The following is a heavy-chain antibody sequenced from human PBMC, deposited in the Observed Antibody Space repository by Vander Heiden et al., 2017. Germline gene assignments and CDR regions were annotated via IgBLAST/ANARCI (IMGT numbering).Heavy chain of an antibody. CDR1: GGSISSRSYY. V-gene: IGHV4-39*01. CDR2: IYYSGST. Sequence: QLQLQESGPGLVKPSETLSLTCSVPGGSISSRSYYWGWIRQPPGKGLEWIGSIYYSGSTYYNPSLKSRVTISVDTSKKQFSLKLSSVTAADTAVYYCAREKTMADYYYYGMDVWGQGTTVTVSS. J-gene: IGHJ6*02. D-gene: IGHD6-19*01. CDR3: AREKTMADYYYYGMDV.